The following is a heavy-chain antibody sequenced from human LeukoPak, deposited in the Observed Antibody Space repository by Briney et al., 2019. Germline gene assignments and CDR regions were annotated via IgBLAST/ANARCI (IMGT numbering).Heavy chain of an antibody. Sequence: ASVKVSCKASGYTFTGYYMHWVRQAPGQGLEWMGRINPNSGGTNYAQKFQGRVTMTRDTSISKAYMELSRLRSDDTAVYYCARGNSYGQVDFDYWGQGTLVTVSS. CDR2: INPNSGGT. CDR3: ARGNSYGQVDFDY. CDR1: GYTFTGYY. J-gene: IGHJ4*02. D-gene: IGHD5-18*01. V-gene: IGHV1-2*06.